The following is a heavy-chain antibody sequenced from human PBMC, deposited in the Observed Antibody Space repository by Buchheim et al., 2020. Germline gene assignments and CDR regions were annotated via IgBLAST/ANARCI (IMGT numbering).Heavy chain of an antibody. CDR2: INHSGST. D-gene: IGHD3-16*02. CDR3: ARGFRDYVWGSYRYGMDV. Sequence: QVQLQQWGAGLLKPSETLSLTCAVYGGSFSGYYWSWIRQPPGKGLEWIGEINHSGSTNYNPSLKSRVTISVDTSKNQFSLKLSSVTAADTAVYYCARGFRDYVWGSYRYGMDVWGQGTT. J-gene: IGHJ6*02. CDR1: GGSFSGYY. V-gene: IGHV4-34*01.